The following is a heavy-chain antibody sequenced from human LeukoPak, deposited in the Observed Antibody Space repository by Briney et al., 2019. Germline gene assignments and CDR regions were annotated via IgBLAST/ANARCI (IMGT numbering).Heavy chain of an antibody. D-gene: IGHD6-19*01. CDR3: ARGGRKAGALTGY. V-gene: IGHV1-8*01. Sequence: ASVKVSCKASGYTFTSYDINWVRQATGQGLGWMGWMNPNSGNTGYAQKFRGRVTMTRNTSISTAYMELSSLRSEDTAVYYCARGGRKAGALTGYWGQGTLVTVSS. CDR1: GYTFTSYD. J-gene: IGHJ4*02. CDR2: MNPNSGNT.